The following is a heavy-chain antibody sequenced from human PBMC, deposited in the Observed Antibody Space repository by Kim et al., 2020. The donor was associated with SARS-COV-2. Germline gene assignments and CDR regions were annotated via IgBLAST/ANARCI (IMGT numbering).Heavy chain of an antibody. CDR1: GFTFSSYA. J-gene: IGHJ5*02. D-gene: IGHD3-10*01. Sequence: GGSLRLSCAASGFTFSSYAMHWVRQAPGKGLEWVAVISYDGSNKYYADSVKGRFTISRDNSKNTLYLQMNSLRAEDTAVYYCARDRGYYGSGSYWGNWFDPWGQGTLVTVSS. V-gene: IGHV3-30*04. CDR2: ISYDGSNK. CDR3: ARDRGYYGSGSYWGNWFDP.